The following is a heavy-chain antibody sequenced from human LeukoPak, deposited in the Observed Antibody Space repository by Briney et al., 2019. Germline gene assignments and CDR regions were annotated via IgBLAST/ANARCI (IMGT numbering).Heavy chain of an antibody. CDR3: ARDSGSGTDY. CDR1: GGSLSSYY. V-gene: IGHV4-59*01. CDR2: IYYSGST. J-gene: IGHJ4*02. Sequence: PSETLSLTCTVSGGSLSSYYWSWIRQPPGKGLEWIGYIYYSGSTNYNPSLKSRVTISVDTSKNQFSLKLSSVTAADTAVYYCARDSGSGTDYWGQGTLVTVSS. D-gene: IGHD3-10*01.